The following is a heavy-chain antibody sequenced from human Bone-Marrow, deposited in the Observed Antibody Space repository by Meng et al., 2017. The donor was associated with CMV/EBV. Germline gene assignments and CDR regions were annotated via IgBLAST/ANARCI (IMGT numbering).Heavy chain of an antibody. CDR1: GGSFSGYY. D-gene: IGHD5-12*01. CDR2: INHSGST. J-gene: IGHJ5*02. CDR3: ARGVATGWFDP. V-gene: IGHV4-34*01. Sequence: SETLSLTCAVYGGSFSGYYWSWIRQPPGKGLEWIGEINHSGSTNYNPSLKSRVTISVDTSKNQFSLKPSSVTAADTAVYYCARGVATGWFDPWGQGTLVTVSS.